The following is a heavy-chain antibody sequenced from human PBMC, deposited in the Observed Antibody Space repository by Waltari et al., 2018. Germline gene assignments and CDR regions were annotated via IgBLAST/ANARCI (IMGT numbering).Heavy chain of an antibody. V-gene: IGHV3-33*01. D-gene: IGHD3-10*01. CDR1: GFTFSSYG. J-gene: IGHJ4*02. CDR3: ARDRGLFYYFDY. CDR2: IWYDGSNK. Sequence: QVQLVESGGGVVQPGRSLRLSCAASGFTFSSYGMHWVRQAPGKGREWVAVIWYDGSNKYYAGSVKGRFTISRDNSKNTLYLQMNSLRAEDTAVYYCARDRGLFYYFDYWGQGTLVTVSS.